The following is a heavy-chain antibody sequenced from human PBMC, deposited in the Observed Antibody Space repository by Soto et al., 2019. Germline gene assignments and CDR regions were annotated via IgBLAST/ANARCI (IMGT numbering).Heavy chain of an antibody. V-gene: IGHV1-69*13. J-gene: IGHJ4*02. CDR3: ARDSTSWYFFDF. D-gene: IGHD2-2*01. CDR1: GGTFSSYA. Sequence: SVKVSCRASGGTFSSYALSWVRQAPGQGLEWMGGIVPKFGTTTYAQKFQGRVTITADDSTSTAYMELSSLRPEDTAVYYCARDSTSWYFFDFWGLGTLVTVSS. CDR2: IVPKFGTT.